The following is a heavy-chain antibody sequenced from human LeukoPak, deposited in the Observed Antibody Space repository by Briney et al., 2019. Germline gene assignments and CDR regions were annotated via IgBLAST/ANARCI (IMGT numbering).Heavy chain of an antibody. CDR3: TRRYYYYMDV. V-gene: IGHV4-59*12. J-gene: IGHJ6*03. CDR1: GGSISSYY. CDR2: IYYSGST. D-gene: IGHD3-9*01. Sequence: PSETLSLTCTVSGGSISSYYWSWIRQPPGKGLEWIGYIYYSGSTNSNPSLKSRVTISVDTSKNHFSLRLSAVTAADTAVYYCTRRYYYYMDVWGKGTTVTVSS.